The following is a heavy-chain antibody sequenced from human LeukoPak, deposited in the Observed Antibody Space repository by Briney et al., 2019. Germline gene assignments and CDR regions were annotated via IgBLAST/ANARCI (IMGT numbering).Heavy chain of an antibody. V-gene: IGHV7-4-1*02. CDR2: INTNTGNP. Sequence: GASVKVSCKASGYTFTSYAMNWVRQAPGQGLEWMGWINTNTGNPTYAQGFTGRFVFSLDTSVSTAYLQISSLKAEDTAVYYCARDFLPGGDSGGIAAAVAYWGQGTLVTVSS. CDR3: ARDFLPGGDSGGIAAAVAY. J-gene: IGHJ4*02. D-gene: IGHD6-13*01. CDR1: GYTFTSYA.